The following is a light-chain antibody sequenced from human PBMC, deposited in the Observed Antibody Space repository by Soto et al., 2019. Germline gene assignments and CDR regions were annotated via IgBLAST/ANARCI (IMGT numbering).Light chain of an antibody. CDR2: DAS. CDR1: QSISSW. CDR3: QQYNSYSLWA. V-gene: IGKV1-5*01. J-gene: IGKJ1*01. Sequence: DIQMTQSPSTLSAFVGDRVTITCRASQSISSWLAWYQQKPGKAPKLLIYDASSLESGVPSRFSGSGSGTELTLTISSLQPDDFATYYCQQYNSYSLWAFGQGTKVEIK.